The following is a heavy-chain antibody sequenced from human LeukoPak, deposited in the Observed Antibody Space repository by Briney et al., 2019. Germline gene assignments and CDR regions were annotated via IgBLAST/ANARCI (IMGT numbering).Heavy chain of an antibody. CDR2: ISSSSSYI. V-gene: IGHV3-21*01. CDR3: ARDPPGYCSGGSCYSDY. CDR1: GFTFSSYG. J-gene: IGHJ4*02. D-gene: IGHD2-15*01. Sequence: GGSLRLSCAASGFTFSSYGMNWVRQAPGKGLEWVSFISSSSSYIYYADSVKGRFTISRDNAKNSLYLQMNSLRAEDTAVYYCARDPPGYCSGGSCYSDYWGQGTLVTVSS.